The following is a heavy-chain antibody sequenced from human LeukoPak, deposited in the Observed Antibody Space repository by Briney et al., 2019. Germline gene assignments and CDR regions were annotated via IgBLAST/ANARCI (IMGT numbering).Heavy chain of an antibody. J-gene: IGHJ5*02. D-gene: IGHD6-19*01. V-gene: IGHV4-31*03. CDR1: GGSISSGGYY. Sequence: SETLSLTCTVSGGSISSGGYYWSWIRQHPGKGLEWIGYIYYSGSTYYNPSLKSRVTISVDTSKNQFSLKLSSVTAADTAVYYCARDCTSSGWYGGYNWFDPWGQGTLVTVSS. CDR3: ARDCTSSGWYGGYNWFDP. CDR2: IYYSGST.